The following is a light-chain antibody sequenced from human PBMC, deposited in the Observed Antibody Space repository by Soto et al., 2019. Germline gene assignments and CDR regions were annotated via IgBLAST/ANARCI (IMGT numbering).Light chain of an antibody. Sequence: QSVLTQPPSVSGAPGQRVTISCTGSSSNIGAGYDVHWYQQLPGTAPKLLIYGNSNRPSGVPDRFSGSKSGTSASLAITGLQAEDEADYSCQSYDSSQSGSVFGGGTQLTVL. J-gene: IGLJ2*01. V-gene: IGLV1-40*01. CDR1: SSNIGAGYD. CDR2: GNS. CDR3: QSYDSSQSGSV.